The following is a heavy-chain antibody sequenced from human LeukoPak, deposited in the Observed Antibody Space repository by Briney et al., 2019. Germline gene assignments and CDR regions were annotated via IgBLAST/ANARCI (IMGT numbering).Heavy chain of an antibody. CDR1: GGSISSYY. CDR2: IYTSGST. D-gene: IGHD3-10*01. Sequence: SETLSLTCTVSGGSISSYYWSWIRQPAGKGLEWIGRIYTSGSTNYNPSLKSRVTMSVDTSKNQFSLKLSSVTAADTAVYYCARAADMVRGVTTYYMDVWGKGTTVTVSS. CDR3: ARAADMVRGVTTYYMDV. V-gene: IGHV4-4*07. J-gene: IGHJ6*03.